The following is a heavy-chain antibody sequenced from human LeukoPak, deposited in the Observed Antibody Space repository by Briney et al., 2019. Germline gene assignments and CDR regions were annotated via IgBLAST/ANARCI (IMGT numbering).Heavy chain of an antibody. D-gene: IGHD5-18*01. CDR3: ARVAEIQLWLHSAFDY. Sequence: PGESLRLSCAASGFTISRYWMSWVRQAPGKGLEWVSHINSRGTTIYYADSVKGRFTISRDNAKNSLYLQMNSLRDEDTAVYFCARVAEIQLWLHSAFDYWGQGTLVTVSS. V-gene: IGHV3-48*02. CDR2: INSRGTTI. CDR1: GFTISRYW. J-gene: IGHJ4*02.